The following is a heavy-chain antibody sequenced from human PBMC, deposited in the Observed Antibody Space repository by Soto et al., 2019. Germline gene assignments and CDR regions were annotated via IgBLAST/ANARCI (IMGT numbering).Heavy chain of an antibody. J-gene: IGHJ4*02. CDR2: ISSSSSTI. CDR1: GFTFSNYG. CDR3: AREDDFWSGYHPGYFDY. D-gene: IGHD3-3*01. V-gene: IGHV3-48*02. Sequence: GGSLTLSCAASGFTFSNYGMNWVRQAPGKGLEWVSYISSSSSTIYHADSVKGRFTISRDNAKNSLYLQMNSLRDEDTAVYYCAREDDFWSGYHPGYFDYWGQGTLVTVS.